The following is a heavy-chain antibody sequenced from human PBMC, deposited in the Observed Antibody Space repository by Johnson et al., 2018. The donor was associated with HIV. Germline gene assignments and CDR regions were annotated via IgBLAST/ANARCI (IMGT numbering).Heavy chain of an antibody. CDR3: ARQTTVVSGDAFDI. D-gene: IGHD4-23*01. CDR2: IFSDGNT. CDR1: GFTFSSYG. V-gene: IGHV3-NL1*01. Sequence: QMLLVESGGGVVQPGRSLRLSCAASGFTFSSYGMHWVRQAPGKGLEWVSVIFSDGNTYNADSVKGRFTISRDNYKNMLYLQLNSLRAEDTAVYYCARQTTVVSGDAFDIWGQGTMVTVSS. J-gene: IGHJ3*02.